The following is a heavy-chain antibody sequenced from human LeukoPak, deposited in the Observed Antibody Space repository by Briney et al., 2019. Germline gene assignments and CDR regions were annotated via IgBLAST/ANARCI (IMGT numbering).Heavy chain of an antibody. D-gene: IGHD2-2*01. V-gene: IGHV4-4*09. CDR2: IHSSGTT. CDR1: GGSLSGFY. CDR3: ARRSRTSWAFDI. Sequence: SETLSLTCTVSGGSLSGFYWSWIWKPPGKGLEWIGDIHSSGTTNYNPSLKSRVTISVDTSKNQFSLRLGPVTAADTAVYYCARRSRTSWAFDIWGQGTMVTVSS. J-gene: IGHJ3*02.